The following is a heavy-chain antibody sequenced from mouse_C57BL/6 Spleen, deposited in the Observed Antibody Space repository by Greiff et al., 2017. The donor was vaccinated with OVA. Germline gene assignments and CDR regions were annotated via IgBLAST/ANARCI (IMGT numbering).Heavy chain of an antibody. D-gene: IGHD4-1*01. J-gene: IGHJ1*03. CDR2: INPNNGGT. CDR3: ARSFLGYFDV. V-gene: IGHV1-26*01. Sequence: VQLQQSGPELVKPGASVKISCKASGYTFTDYYMNWVKQSHGKSLEWIGDINPNNGGTSYNQKFKGKATLTVDKSSSTAYMALRSLTSEDSAVYYCARSFLGYFDVWGTGTTVTVSA. CDR1: GYTFTDYY.